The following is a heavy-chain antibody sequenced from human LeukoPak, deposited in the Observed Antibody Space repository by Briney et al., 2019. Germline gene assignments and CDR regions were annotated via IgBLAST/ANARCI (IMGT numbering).Heavy chain of an antibody. CDR2: ISYDGSNK. CDR3: AKDRGTITMTQDV. CDR1: GFTFSTYG. J-gene: IGHJ3*01. D-gene: IGHD3-22*01. Sequence: PGGSLRLSCAASGFTFSTYGMHWVRQAPGKGLEWVAVISYDGSNKYYADSVKGRFTISRDNSKNTLYLQMNSLRAEDTAVYYCAKDRGTITMTQDVWGQGTMITVSS. V-gene: IGHV3-30*18.